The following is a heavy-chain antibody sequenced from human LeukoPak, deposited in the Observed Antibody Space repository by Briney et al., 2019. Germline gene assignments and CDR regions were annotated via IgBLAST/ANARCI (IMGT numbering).Heavy chain of an antibody. CDR3: ARDLVGPSDY. D-gene: IGHD1-26*01. V-gene: IGHV1-2*02. J-gene: IGHJ4*02. Sequence: ASVKVSCKASGYTFTGYYMHWVRQAPGQGLEWMGWINPHTGGTNYAQKFQGRVTMTRDTSIITAYMELSRLRSDDTAVYYCARDLVGPSDYWGQGTLVTVSS. CDR1: GYTFTGYY. CDR2: INPHTGGT.